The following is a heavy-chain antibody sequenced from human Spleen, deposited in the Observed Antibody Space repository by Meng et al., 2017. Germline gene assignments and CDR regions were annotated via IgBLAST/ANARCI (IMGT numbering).Heavy chain of an antibody. CDR1: GGSISSGGNY. CDR3: ARGPTTMAHDFDY. D-gene: IGHD4-11*01. V-gene: IGHV4-31*03. J-gene: IGHJ4*02. CDR2: MYYGGNT. Sequence: QVQLQQGGAGLVEPSETLSLPCSVSGGSISSGGNYWSWIRQHPEKGLEWIGYMYYGGNTYYNPSLKSRATISVDTSQNNLSLKLSSVTAADSAVYYCARGPTTMAHDFDYWGQGTLVTVSS.